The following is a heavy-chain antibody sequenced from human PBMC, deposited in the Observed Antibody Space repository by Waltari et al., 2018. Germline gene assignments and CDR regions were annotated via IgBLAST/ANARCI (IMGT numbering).Heavy chain of an antibody. D-gene: IGHD4-17*01. V-gene: IGHV3-21*01. CDR1: GFTFSDYT. J-gene: IGHJ4*02. CDR2: ISSSSSFI. CDR3: VRSDYGDYVGGYY. Sequence: EVQLVESGGGLVKPGGSLRLSCAASGFTFSDYTMSWVRQTPGKGLEWVSSISSSSSFIYYADSVKGQFTISRDNAKNSLFLQMNSLRAEDTSVYYCVRSDYGDYVGGYYWGQGTVVTVSS.